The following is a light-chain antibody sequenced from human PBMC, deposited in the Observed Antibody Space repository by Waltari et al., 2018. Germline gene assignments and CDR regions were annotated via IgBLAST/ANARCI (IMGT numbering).Light chain of an antibody. CDR3: GTWDSSLSAGV. CDR1: TSNIGNNY. V-gene: IGLV1-51*01. J-gene: IGLJ3*02. CDR2: DNN. Sequence: QSVLTQPPSVSAAPGQKVTISCSGSTSNIGNNYVSWYQQVPGTAPNPPIYDNNPRPSGLPDRFSGSKSGTSATLGITGLQTGDEADYYCGTWDSSLSAGVFGGGTKVTV.